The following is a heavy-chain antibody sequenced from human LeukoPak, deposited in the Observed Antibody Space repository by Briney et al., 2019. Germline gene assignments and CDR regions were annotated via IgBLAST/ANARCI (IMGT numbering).Heavy chain of an antibody. Sequence: GGSLRLSCAASGFTFSSYGMSWVRQAPGKGLEWVSAISGSGGSTYYADSVKGRFTISRDNSKNTLYLQMNSLRAEDTAVYYCAKDHEYSSGWYYFDYWGQGTLVTVSS. J-gene: IGHJ4*02. V-gene: IGHV3-23*01. CDR1: GFTFSSYG. D-gene: IGHD6-19*01. CDR2: ISGSGGST. CDR3: AKDHEYSSGWYYFDY.